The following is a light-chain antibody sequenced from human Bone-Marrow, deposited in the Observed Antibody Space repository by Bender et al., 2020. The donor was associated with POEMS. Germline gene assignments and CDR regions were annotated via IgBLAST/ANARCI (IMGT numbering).Light chain of an antibody. CDR3: AAWDDSLSGYV. Sequence: QSVVTQPPSLSEAPRQRVTISCSGSSSNIGNHGVNWYQQLPGEAPKLLIYYDDLLTPGVSDRFSGSKSGTSASLAISGLRSEDETDYYCAAWDDSLSGYVLGTGTKVTVL. V-gene: IGLV1-36*01. CDR2: YDD. CDR1: SSNIGNHG. J-gene: IGLJ1*01.